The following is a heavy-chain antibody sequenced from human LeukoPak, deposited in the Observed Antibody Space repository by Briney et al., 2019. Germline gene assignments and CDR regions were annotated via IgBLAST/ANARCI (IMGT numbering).Heavy chain of an antibody. CDR2: IYYSGST. V-gene: IGHV4-59*08. CDR3: ARFIAYSDFPYYFDY. Sequence: PSETLSLTCSVSGGSIRNSYWSWIRQPPGKGLQWIGYIYYSGSTDYNPSLKSRVTISLDMSKNQSALNLSSVTAADTAVYYCARFIAYSDFPYYFDYWGQGTLVTVSS. D-gene: IGHD2/OR15-2a*01. CDR1: GGSIRNSY. J-gene: IGHJ4*02.